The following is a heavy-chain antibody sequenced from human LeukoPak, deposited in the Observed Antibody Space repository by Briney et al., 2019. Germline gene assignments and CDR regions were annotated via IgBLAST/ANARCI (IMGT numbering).Heavy chain of an antibody. V-gene: IGHV3-7*03. D-gene: IGHD2-2*01. CDR1: GFTFSSSW. CDR3: ARSIGYCSSTTCPNRYFDY. CDR2: IKQDGSET. J-gene: IGHJ4*02. Sequence: GGSLRLSCAASGFTFSSSWMTWVRQAPGKGLEWVANIKQDGSETYYVDSVKGRFTISRDNAKNSRYLQMNSLRAEDTAVYYCARSIGYCSSTTCPNRYFDYWGQGTLVTVSS.